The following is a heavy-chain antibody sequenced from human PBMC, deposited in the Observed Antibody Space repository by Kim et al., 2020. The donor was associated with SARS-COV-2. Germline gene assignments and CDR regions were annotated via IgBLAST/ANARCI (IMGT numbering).Heavy chain of an antibody. CDR3: AKMVVMDASNSYYYYGM. V-gene: IGHV3-23*01. CDR2: ISGGGVNK. CDR1: GFTFDTYA. J-gene: IGHJ6*01. D-gene: IGHD3-22*01. Sequence: GGSLRLSCVASGFTFDTYAMSWVRQAPGKGLEWVSVISGGGVNKFYADSVRGRFTISRDNSKNTLYLQMNSLRDEDTALYYCAKMVVMDASNSYYYYGM.